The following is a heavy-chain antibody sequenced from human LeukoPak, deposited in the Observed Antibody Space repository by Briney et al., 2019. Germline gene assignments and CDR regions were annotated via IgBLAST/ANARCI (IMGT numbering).Heavy chain of an antibody. CDR1: WYLFHSYL. Sequence: GESLEIPLKGPWYLFHSYLIGRVPQIPREGPELVGIIYPDDSDTRYRPSFQGQVTISADKSTSTAYLQWSSLNASDTAMYYCARLGDVPNYGYCFDYWGQGPLVTVS. D-gene: IGHD4-17*01. V-gene: IGHV5-51*01. J-gene: IGHJ4*02. CDR2: IYPDDSDT. CDR3: ARLGDVPNYGYCFDY.